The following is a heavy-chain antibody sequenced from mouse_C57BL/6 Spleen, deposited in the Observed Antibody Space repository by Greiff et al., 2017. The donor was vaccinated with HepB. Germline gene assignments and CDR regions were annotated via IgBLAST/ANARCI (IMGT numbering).Heavy chain of an antibody. CDR3: ARERPRGSWFAY. V-gene: IGHV5-4*01. CDR1: GFTFSSYA. CDR2: ISDGGSYT. Sequence: EVQLVESGGGLVKPGGSLKLSCAASGFTFSSYAMSWVRQTPEKRLEWVATISDGGSYTYYPDNVKGRFTISRDNAKNNLYLQMSHLKSEDTAMYYCARERPRGSWFAYWGQGTLVTVSA. J-gene: IGHJ3*01.